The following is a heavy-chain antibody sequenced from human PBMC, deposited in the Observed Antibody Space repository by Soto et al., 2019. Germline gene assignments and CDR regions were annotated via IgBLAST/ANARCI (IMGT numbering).Heavy chain of an antibody. Sequence: SETLSLTCTVSGDSISSYFWSWIRQPPGKGLEWIGYIYYTGSTNYSPSLKSRVTISIDTSKNQFSLKLSSVTAADTAVYYCARQIYGSGYYYGMDVWGQGTTVTVS. CDR3: ARQIYGSGYYYGMDV. CDR2: IYYTGST. D-gene: IGHD3-10*01. V-gene: IGHV4-59*08. J-gene: IGHJ6*02. CDR1: GDSISSYF.